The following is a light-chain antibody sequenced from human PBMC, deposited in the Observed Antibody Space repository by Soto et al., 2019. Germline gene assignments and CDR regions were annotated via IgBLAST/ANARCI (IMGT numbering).Light chain of an antibody. CDR3: MQALQTPRT. Sequence: DIVMTQSPLSLPVTPGEPASISCRSSQSLLHSNGYNYLDWYLQKPGQSPQLLIYLGSNRASGVPDRVSGSGSGTDVTLKISRVEAEDVGVYYCMQALQTPRTFGQGTKLEIK. J-gene: IGKJ2*01. V-gene: IGKV2-28*01. CDR1: QSLLHSNGYNY. CDR2: LGS.